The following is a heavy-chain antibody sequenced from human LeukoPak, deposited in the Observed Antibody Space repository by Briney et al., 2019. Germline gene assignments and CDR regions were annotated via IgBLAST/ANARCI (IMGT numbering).Heavy chain of an antibody. Sequence: PGGSLRLSCAASGFTFSDYYMSWIRQAPGKGLEWVSYISSSGSTIYYADSVKGRFTISRDNSKNTLYLQMNSLRAEDTAVYYCAKDLDRIAAAGLFDYWGQGALVTVSS. D-gene: IGHD6-13*01. CDR2: ISSSGSTI. CDR3: AKDLDRIAAAGLFDY. J-gene: IGHJ4*02. CDR1: GFTFSDYY. V-gene: IGHV3-11*04.